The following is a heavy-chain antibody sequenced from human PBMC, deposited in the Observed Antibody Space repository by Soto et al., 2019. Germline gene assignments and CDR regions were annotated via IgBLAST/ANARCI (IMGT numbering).Heavy chain of an antibody. D-gene: IGHD1-7*01. CDR3: ASRDPGTSVDY. J-gene: IGHJ4*02. Sequence: QVQLQESGPGLVKPSGTLSLTCAVSGGSFTSTNWWTWVRQPTGQGLEWIGEIYRTGSTNYNPSLKSRVTISLDKSENQFSLKVTSLTAADTAVYYCASRDPGTSVDYWGQGTLVTVSS. CDR1: GGSFTSTNW. V-gene: IGHV4-4*02. CDR2: IYRTGST.